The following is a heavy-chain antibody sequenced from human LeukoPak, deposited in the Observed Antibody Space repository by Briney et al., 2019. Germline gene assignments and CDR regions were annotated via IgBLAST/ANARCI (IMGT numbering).Heavy chain of an antibody. D-gene: IGHD3-22*01. CDR1: GFTFSDYY. CDR2: IRSSGSTI. Sequence: GGSLRLSCAASGFTFSDYYMSWIRQAPGKGLEWVSYIRSSGSTIYYADSVKGRFTISRDNAKNSLYLQMNSLRAEDTAVYYCARDQETYYYDSSGYNYWGQGTLVTVSS. J-gene: IGHJ4*02. CDR3: ARDQETYYYDSSGYNY. V-gene: IGHV3-11*04.